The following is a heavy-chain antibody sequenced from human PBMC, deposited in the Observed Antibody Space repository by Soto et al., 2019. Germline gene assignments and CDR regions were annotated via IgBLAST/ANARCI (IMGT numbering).Heavy chain of an antibody. CDR1: GGSISSDY. CDR2: IYYSGST. V-gene: IGHV4-59*01. Sequence: SEALSLTCTVSGGSISSDYWSWIRQPPGKGLEWIGYIYYSGSTNYNPSLKSRVTISVDTSKNQFSLKLSSVTAADTAVYYCARDQGYYFDYWGQGTLVTVSS. CDR3: ARDQGYYFDY. J-gene: IGHJ4*02.